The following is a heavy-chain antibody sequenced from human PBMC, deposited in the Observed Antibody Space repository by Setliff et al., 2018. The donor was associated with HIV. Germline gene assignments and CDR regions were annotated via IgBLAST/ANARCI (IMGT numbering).Heavy chain of an antibody. D-gene: IGHD1-1*01. CDR2: ISWNRGAI. V-gene: IGHV3-9*01. CDR1: GFAFDNYW. J-gene: IGHJ4*02. CDR3: AKGSRAYKAPLDF. Sequence: GGSLRLSCAASGFAFDNYWMDWVRQAPGKGLVWVSSISWNRGAIAYADSVRGRFTISRDDAKNSLYLQMNSLRPEDTALYYCAKGSRAYKAPLDFWGQGTLVTVSS.